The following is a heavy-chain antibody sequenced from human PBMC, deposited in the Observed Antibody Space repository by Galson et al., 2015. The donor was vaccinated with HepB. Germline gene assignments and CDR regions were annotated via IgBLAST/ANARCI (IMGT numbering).Heavy chain of an antibody. D-gene: IGHD2-2*02. J-gene: IGHJ6*03. V-gene: IGHV1-24*01. CDR3: ATSGAYCSSTSCYTRRPYMDV. CDR1: GYTLTELS. Sequence: SCKVSGYTLTELSMHWVRQAPGKGLEWMGGFDPEDGETIYAQKFQGRVTMTEDTSTDTAYMELSSLRSEDTAVYYCATSGAYCSSTSCYTRRPYMDVWGKGTTVTVSS. CDR2: FDPEDGET.